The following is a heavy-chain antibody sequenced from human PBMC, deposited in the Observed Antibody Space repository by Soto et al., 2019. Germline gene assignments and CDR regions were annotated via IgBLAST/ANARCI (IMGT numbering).Heavy chain of an antibody. Sequence: GGSLRLSCAASGFTFSSYSMNWVRQAPGKGLEWVSSISSSSSYIYYADSVKGRFTISRDNAKNSLYLQMNSLRAEDTAVYYCAREYGDYANEFQHWGQGTLVTVSS. J-gene: IGHJ1*01. CDR2: ISSSSSYI. CDR3: AREYGDYANEFQH. D-gene: IGHD4-17*01. CDR1: GFTFSSYS. V-gene: IGHV3-21*01.